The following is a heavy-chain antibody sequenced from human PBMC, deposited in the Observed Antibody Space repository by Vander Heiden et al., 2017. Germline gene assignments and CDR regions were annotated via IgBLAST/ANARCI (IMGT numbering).Heavy chain of an antibody. CDR2: INPNSGGT. J-gene: IGHJ6*02. CDR1: GYTFTGYY. Sequence: QVQLVQSGAEVKKPGASVKVSCKASGYTFTGYYMHWGRQAPGQGLEWMGWINPNSGGTNYAQKFQGRVTMTRDTSISTAYMELSRLRSDDTAVYYCARDPGGQQLEDYYYYGMDVWGQGTTVTVSS. D-gene: IGHD6-13*01. CDR3: ARDPGGQQLEDYYYYGMDV. V-gene: IGHV1-2*02.